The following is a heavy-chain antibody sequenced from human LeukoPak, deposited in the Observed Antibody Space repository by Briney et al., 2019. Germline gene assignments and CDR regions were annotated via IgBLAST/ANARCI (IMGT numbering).Heavy chain of an antibody. CDR1: GFTFSSYW. D-gene: IGHD1-26*01. Sequence: GGSLRLSCAASGFTFSSYWMHWVRQAPGKGLVWVSRINSDGSSTSYADSVEGRFTISRDNAKNTLYLQMNSLRAEDTAVYYCASVGATRHSDYWGQGTLVTVSS. CDR3: ASVGATRHSDY. J-gene: IGHJ4*02. V-gene: IGHV3-74*01. CDR2: INSDGSST.